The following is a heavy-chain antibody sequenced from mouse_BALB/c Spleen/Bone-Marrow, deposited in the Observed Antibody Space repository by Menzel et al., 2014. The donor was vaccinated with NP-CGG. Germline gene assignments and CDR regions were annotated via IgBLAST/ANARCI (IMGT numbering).Heavy chain of an antibody. V-gene: IGHV5-9-3*01. CDR2: ISSGGGYI. CDR1: GFTFNNYA. D-gene: IGHD2-3*01. J-gene: IGHJ3*01. CDR3: ARQESIYDGYYGGFAY. Sequence: EVKVVESGGGLVKPGGALNLSCAASGFTFNNYAMSWVRRTPERRLEWVATISSGGGYIYYPDSVKGQFTISRDNAKNTLYLQMSRLRSEDTAMYYCARQESIYDGYYGGFAYWGQGTLVTVSA.